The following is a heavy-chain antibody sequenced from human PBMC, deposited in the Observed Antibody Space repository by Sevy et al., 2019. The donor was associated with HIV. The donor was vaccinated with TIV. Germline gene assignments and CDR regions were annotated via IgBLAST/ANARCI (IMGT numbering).Heavy chain of an antibody. V-gene: IGHV3-21*01. D-gene: IGHD1-1*01. J-gene: IGHJ4*02. Sequence: GESLKISCAASGFTFSSYRMTWVRQAPGKGLEWVSCISSTSAYINYADSVKGRFTISRDNAKNLLYLQMDSLRAEDTAVYYCARAVLEISTWRSDYWGQGTLVTVSS. CDR1: GFTFSSYR. CDR2: ISSTSAYI. CDR3: ARAVLEISTWRSDY.